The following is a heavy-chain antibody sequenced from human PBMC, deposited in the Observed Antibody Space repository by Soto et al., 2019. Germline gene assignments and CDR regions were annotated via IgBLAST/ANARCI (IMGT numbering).Heavy chain of an antibody. CDR2: IIPIFGTA. CDR3: ASSPIGVAASYYYGMDV. J-gene: IGHJ6*04. V-gene: IGHV1-69*06. D-gene: IGHD2-15*01. Sequence: SVKVSCKASGCTFSSYAISWVRQAPGQGLEWMGGIIPIFGTANYAQKFQGRVTITADKSTSTAYMELSSLRSEDTAVYYCASSPIGVAASYYYGMDVWGKGHRITVSS. CDR1: GCTFSSYA.